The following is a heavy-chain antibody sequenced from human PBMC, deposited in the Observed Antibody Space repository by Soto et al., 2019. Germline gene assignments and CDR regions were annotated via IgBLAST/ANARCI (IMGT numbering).Heavy chain of an antibody. CDR3: VKDGGTYYDVPFAFDL. V-gene: IGHV3-23*01. J-gene: IGHJ3*01. Sequence: GGSLRLSCAASGFIFRTHAMTWVRQTPGKGLEWVSVISADGFTTYYGDSVKGRFTISRDNSKSTLSLHMTSLRAEDTALYYCVKDGGTYYDVPFAFDLWGQGTIVTVSS. D-gene: IGHD3-10*02. CDR1: GFIFRTHA. CDR2: ISADGFTT.